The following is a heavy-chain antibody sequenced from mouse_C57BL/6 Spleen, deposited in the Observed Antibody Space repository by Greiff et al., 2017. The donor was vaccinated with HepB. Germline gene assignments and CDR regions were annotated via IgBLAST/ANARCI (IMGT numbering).Heavy chain of an antibody. CDR1: GYTFTDYY. J-gene: IGHJ3*01. D-gene: IGHD1-1*01. V-gene: IGHV1-19*01. Sequence: EVQLQQSGPVLVKPGASVKMSCKASGYTFTDYYMNWVKQSHGKSLEWIGVINPYNGGTSYNQKFKGKATLTVDKSSSTAYMELNSLTSEDSAVYYWASPYYGSSYGFAYWGQGTLVTVSA. CDR3: ASPYYGSSYGFAY. CDR2: INPYNGGT.